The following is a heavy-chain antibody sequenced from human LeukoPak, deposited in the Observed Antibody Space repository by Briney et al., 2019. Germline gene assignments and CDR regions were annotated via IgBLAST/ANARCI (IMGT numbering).Heavy chain of an antibody. CDR1: GGTFSSYA. V-gene: IGHV1-69*13. CDR3: ARMGETGYCSSTSCSIGDY. D-gene: IGHD2-2*01. J-gene: IGHJ4*02. CDR2: IIPIFGTA. Sequence: GASVKVSCKASGGTFSSYAISWVRQAPGQGLEWMGGIIPIFGTANYAQKFQGRVTITADESTSTAYMELSSLRSEDTAVYYCARMGETGYCSSTSCSIGDYWGQGTLVTVSS.